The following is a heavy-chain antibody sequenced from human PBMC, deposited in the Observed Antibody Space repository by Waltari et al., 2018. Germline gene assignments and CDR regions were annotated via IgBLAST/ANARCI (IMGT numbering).Heavy chain of an antibody. CDR1: GETVSSNRAA. CDR2: TYYRSKWVN. J-gene: IGHJ4*02. CDR3: ARGNLYFDY. Sequence: QGRLQQSGPGLVEPSQILSLTCVISGETVSSNRAAWNWIRQSPSRGLEWLGRTYYRSKWVNQYAVSVKSRITINPDTSKNQFSLQLYSVTPEDTAVYYCARGNLYFDYWGQGTLVTVSS. V-gene: IGHV6-1*01.